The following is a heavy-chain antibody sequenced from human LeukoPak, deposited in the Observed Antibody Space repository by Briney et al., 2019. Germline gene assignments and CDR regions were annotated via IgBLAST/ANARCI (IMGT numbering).Heavy chain of an antibody. V-gene: IGHV1-2*02. CDR2: INPNSGAT. J-gene: IGHJ6*01. CDR1: GYTFSVYY. Sequence: ASVEVFRKASGYTFSVYYMHWVRQVPGQGLEWMGWINPNSGATNYAQKFQGRVTMTRDTSISTAYMELSSLRSDDTAVYYCAKDTGNVNFGDYWGKGSAVSSSS. D-gene: IGHD5-18*01. CDR3: AKDTGNVNFGDY.